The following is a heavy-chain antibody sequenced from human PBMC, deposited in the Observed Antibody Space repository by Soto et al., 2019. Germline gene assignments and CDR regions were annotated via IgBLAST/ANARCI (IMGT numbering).Heavy chain of an antibody. V-gene: IGHV3-30*18. J-gene: IGHJ6*02. D-gene: IGHD2-15*01. Sequence: QVQLVESGGGVVQPGRSLRLSCAASGLTFSNYGMYWVRQAPGKGLEWVAVISYDGSNTYYVDSVKGRFTISRDNSKNSLHLQMNSLRADDTAVYYCAKDRGPYCSGAGCSASYGLDVWGQGTTVTVSS. CDR2: ISYDGSNT. CDR3: AKDRGPYCSGAGCSASYGLDV. CDR1: GLTFSNYG.